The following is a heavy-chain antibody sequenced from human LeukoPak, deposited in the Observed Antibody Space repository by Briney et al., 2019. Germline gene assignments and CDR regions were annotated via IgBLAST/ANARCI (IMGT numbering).Heavy chain of an antibody. V-gene: IGHV4-39*07. CDR2: FSYSGSS. D-gene: IGHD3-10*01. Sequence: SETLSLTCTVAGGSISSSSYYWGWIRQSPGKGLEWIGSFSYSGSSYYNPSLKSRVTISVDTSKNQFSLKLNSVTAADTAVYYCARLWFGDPNWFDPWGQGTLVTVSS. J-gene: IGHJ5*02. CDR1: GGSISSSSYY. CDR3: ARLWFGDPNWFDP.